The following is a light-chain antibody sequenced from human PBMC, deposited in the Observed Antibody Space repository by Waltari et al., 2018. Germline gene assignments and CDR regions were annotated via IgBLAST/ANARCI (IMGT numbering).Light chain of an antibody. Sequence: SYVLTQPPSVSVAPGESARVTCGGNNIGHTSVHWYQQKPGQAPLLVIYSDSDRPSGIPERFSGSNSGNTATLTISGVEAGDEADYYCQVWESSTDHYVFGSGTEIIVL. V-gene: IGLV3-21*01. CDR1: NIGHTS. CDR2: SDS. J-gene: IGLJ1*01. CDR3: QVWESSTDHYV.